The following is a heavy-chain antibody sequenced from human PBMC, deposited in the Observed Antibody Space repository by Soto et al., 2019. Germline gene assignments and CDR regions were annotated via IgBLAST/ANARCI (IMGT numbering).Heavy chain of an antibody. Sequence: GESLKISCKGSGYNFATYLIGWVRQMPGKGLEWMGIIYPGDSDTRYSPSFQGQVTISADRSISTAYLQMNSLKIEDSAVYYCTSGTGRSDFDYWGLGTLVTVSS. CDR1: GYNFATYL. CDR3: TSGTGRSDFDY. D-gene: IGHD3-3*01. CDR2: IYPGDSDT. V-gene: IGHV5-51*01. J-gene: IGHJ4*02.